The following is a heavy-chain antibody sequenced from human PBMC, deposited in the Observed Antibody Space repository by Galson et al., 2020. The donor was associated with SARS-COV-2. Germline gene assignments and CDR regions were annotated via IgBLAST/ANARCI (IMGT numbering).Heavy chain of an antibody. CDR3: ARETDEYTSSWDDY. V-gene: IGHV3-30*04. CDR2: ISYDGTKR. J-gene: IGHJ4*02. Sequence: GGSLRLSCRASGFTFSSSAMHWVRQAPGKGLEWVAIISYDGTKRYNLDSVKGRFTISRDNSKNTLFLQMDSLTTEDTAVYYCARETDEYTSSWDDYWGQGTLVTVSS. CDR1: GFTFSSSA. D-gene: IGHD6-13*01.